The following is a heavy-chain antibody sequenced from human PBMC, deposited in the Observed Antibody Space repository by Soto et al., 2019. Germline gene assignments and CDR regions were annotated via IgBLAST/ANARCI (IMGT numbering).Heavy chain of an antibody. CDR2: IIPISGTA. CDR1: GGTFSSYA. V-gene: IGHV1-69*01. Sequence: QVQLVQSGAEVKKPGSSVKVSCKASGGTFSSYAISWVRQAPGQGLEWMGGIIPISGTANYAQKFQGRVTITADDSTSTAYVELGSMRSEETAVYYCARSQGSSTSLEIYYYYYYGMDVWGQGTTVTVSS. D-gene: IGHD2-2*01. CDR3: ARSQGSSTSLEIYYYYYYGMDV. J-gene: IGHJ6*02.